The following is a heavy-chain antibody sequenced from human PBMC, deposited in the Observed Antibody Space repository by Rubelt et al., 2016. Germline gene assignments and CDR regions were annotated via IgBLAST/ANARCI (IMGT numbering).Heavy chain of an antibody. CDR1: GYTFTSYA. D-gene: IGHD1-26*01. J-gene: IGHJ3*02. CDR3: ARDPRSYHAFDI. CDR2: INAGNGNT. V-gene: IGHV1-3*01. Sequence: QVQLVQSGAEVKKPGASVKVSCKASGYTFTSYAMHWVRQAPGQRLEWMGWINAGNGNTKYSQTFQGRVTITRDTSASTAYMELSSLRSEDTAVYYCARDPRSYHAFDIWGQGRMVTVSS.